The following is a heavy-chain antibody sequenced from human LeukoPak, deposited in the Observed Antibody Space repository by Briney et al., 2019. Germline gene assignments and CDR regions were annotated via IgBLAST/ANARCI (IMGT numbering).Heavy chain of an antibody. CDR2: INPNSGGT. Sequence: ASVKVSCKASGYTFTGYYMHWVRQAPGQGLEWMGWINPNSGGTNYAQKFQGRVTMTRDTSISTAYMELSRLRSDDTAVYYCAKLRYSGYALDYWGQGTLVTVSS. CDR3: AKLRYSGYALDY. V-gene: IGHV1-2*02. CDR1: GYTFTGYY. J-gene: IGHJ4*02. D-gene: IGHD5-12*01.